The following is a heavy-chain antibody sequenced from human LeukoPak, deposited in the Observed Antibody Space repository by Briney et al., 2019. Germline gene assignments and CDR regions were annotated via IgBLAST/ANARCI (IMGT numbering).Heavy chain of an antibody. V-gene: IGHV4-59*08. CDR3: VRLSVVSPHRYFDV. Sequence: SQTLSLTCTVSGGSLSGYIWSWIRQPPGKGLEWIAYIYDNGNTNYNPSLKSRATISLDTPKNQFSLKVTSVTAADTAVYYCVRLSVVSPHRYFDVWGRGTLVTASS. CDR1: GGSLSGYI. J-gene: IGHJ2*01. D-gene: IGHD4-23*01. CDR2: IYDNGNT.